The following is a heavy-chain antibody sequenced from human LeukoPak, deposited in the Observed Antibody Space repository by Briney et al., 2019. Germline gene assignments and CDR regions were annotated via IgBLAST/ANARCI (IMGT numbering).Heavy chain of an antibody. CDR1: GFIVTSND. Sequence: PGGSLRLSCVASGFIVTSNDTNWVRQAPGKGLEWVSVIYSGGSTYFADSVKGRFTISRDSAKNTVYLQMNSLRAEDTAVYYCARDTGHTYGRIDYWGQGTLVTVFS. CDR3: ARDTGHTYGRIDY. V-gene: IGHV3-66*01. J-gene: IGHJ4*02. CDR2: IYSGGST. D-gene: IGHD5-18*01.